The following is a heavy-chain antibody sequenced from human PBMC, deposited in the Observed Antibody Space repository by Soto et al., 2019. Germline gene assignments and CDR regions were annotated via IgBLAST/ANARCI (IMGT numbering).Heavy chain of an antibody. CDR1: GGSISSYY. D-gene: IGHD3-9*01. CDR3: ARQNYDILTGYPKYYFDY. J-gene: IGHJ4*02. V-gene: IGHV4-59*08. CDR2: IYYSGST. Sequence: SETLSLTCTVSGGSISSYYWSWIRQPPGKGLEWIGYIYYSGSTNYNPSLKSRVTISVDTSKNQFSLKLSSVTAADTAVYYCARQNYDILTGYPKYYFDYWGQGTLVTVSS.